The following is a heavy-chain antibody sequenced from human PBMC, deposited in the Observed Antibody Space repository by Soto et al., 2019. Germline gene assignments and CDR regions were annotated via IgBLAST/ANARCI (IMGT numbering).Heavy chain of an antibody. CDR2: IYYSGST. J-gene: IGHJ6*03. CDR1: GGSISSYY. Sequence: SETLSLTCTVSGGSISSYYWSWIRQPPGKGLEWIGYIYYSGSTNYNPSLKSRVTISVDTSKNQFSLRLTSVTAADTAVYYCAREKGGRDSYYYMDVWGKGTTVTVSS. V-gene: IGHV4-59*01. D-gene: IGHD1-26*01. CDR3: AREKGGRDSYYYMDV.